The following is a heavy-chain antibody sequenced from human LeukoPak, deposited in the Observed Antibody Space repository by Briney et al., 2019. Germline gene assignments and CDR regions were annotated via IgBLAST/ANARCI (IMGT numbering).Heavy chain of an antibody. CDR3: ARATTFGGVIVIPRGYYYYGMDV. CDR2: ISYDGSNK. J-gene: IGHJ6*02. Sequence: GRSLRLSCTASGFTFSSYAMHWVRQAPGKGLEWVAVISYDGSNKYYADSVKGRFTISRDNAKNSLYLQMNSLRAEDTAVYYCARATTFGGVIVIPRGYYYYGMDVWGQGTTVTVSS. D-gene: IGHD3-16*02. V-gene: IGHV3-30-3*01. CDR1: GFTFSSYA.